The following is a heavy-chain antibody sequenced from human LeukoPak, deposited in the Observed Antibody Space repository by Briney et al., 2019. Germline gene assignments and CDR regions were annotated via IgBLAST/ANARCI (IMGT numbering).Heavy chain of an antibody. CDR1: GYTFTSHY. CDR2: INPSGGST. Sequence: ASVKVSCKSSGYTFTSHYMHWVRQAPGQGLEWMGIINPSGGSTSNVQKFQGRVTMTRDMSTSTVYMELSSLRSEDTAVYYCARVLSSSRRHDAFDIWGQGTMVTVSS. D-gene: IGHD6-6*01. V-gene: IGHV1-46*01. CDR3: ARVLSSSRRHDAFDI. J-gene: IGHJ3*02.